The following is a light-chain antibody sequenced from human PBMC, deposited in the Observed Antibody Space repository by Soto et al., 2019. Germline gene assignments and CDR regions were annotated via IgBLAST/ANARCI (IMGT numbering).Light chain of an antibody. CDR1: QSLSSGY. V-gene: IGKV3-20*01. J-gene: IGKJ2*01. Sequence: EIVLTQSPGTLSLFPGEGATLSCRASQSLSSGYLAWYQQKPGEAPRLLIYGVSSRATGIPDRFSGSGSGTDFNLTIRRLEPEDFAVYYCQQYSSSLVYTFGQGTKLEIK. CDR2: GVS. CDR3: QQYSSSLVYT.